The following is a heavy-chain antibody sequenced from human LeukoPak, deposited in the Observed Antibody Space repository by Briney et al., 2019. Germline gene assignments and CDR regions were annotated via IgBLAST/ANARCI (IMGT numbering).Heavy chain of an antibody. J-gene: IGHJ4*02. CDR2: IYYSGST. Sequence: SQTLSLTCTVSGGSISSGSYYWSWIRQPPGKGLEWIGSIYYSGSTYYNPSLKSRVTISVDTSKNQFSLKLSSVTAADTAVYYCARKGYGDHDFDYWGQGTLVTVSS. V-gene: IGHV4-39*07. CDR1: GGSISSGSYY. CDR3: ARKGYGDHDFDY. D-gene: IGHD4-17*01.